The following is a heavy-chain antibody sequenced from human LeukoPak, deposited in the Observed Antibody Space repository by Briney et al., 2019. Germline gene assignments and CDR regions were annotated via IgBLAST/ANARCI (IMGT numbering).Heavy chain of an antibody. V-gene: IGHV3-23*01. CDR1: GFTFSSYA. CDR2: ISSSGGST. CDR3: AKDVGDYGPFDY. J-gene: IGHJ4*02. D-gene: IGHD4-17*01. Sequence: GGSLRLSCAASGFTFSSYAMNWVRQAPGKGLEWVSAISSSGGSTYYADSVKGRFTISRDNSKNTLYLQMNSLTAEDTAVYYCAKDVGDYGPFDYWGQGTLVTVSS.